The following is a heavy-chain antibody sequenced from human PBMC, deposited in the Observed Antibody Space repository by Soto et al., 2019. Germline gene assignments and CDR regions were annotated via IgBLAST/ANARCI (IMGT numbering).Heavy chain of an antibody. D-gene: IGHD3-22*01. CDR2: IYPGDSDT. CDR3: ARSDPGGYYDSSGYYSHFDY. Sequence: GESLKISCKGSGYSFTSYWIGWVRQMPGKGLEWMGIIYPGDSDTRYSPSFQGQVTISADKSISTAYLQWSSLKASDTAMYYCARSDPGGYYDSSGYYSHFDYWGQGTLVTVSS. V-gene: IGHV5-51*01. CDR1: GYSFTSYW. J-gene: IGHJ4*02.